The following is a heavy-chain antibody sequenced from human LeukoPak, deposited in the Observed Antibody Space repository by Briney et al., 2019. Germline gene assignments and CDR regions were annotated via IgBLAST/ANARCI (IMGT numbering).Heavy chain of an antibody. D-gene: IGHD3-3*01. CDR1: GYIFTNYW. CDR2: IYPGDSDT. Sequence: GESLKISCKGSGYIFTNYWIGWVRQMPGKGLEWMGIIYPGDSDTRYSPSFQGQVSISADKSINTAYLQWSSLKASDTAMYYCARRYDNYDFWSRWGQGTLVTV. CDR3: ARRYDNYDFWSR. V-gene: IGHV5-51*01. J-gene: IGHJ4*02.